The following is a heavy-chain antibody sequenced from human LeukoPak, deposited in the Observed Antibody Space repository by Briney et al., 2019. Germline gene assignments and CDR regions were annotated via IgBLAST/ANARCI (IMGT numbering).Heavy chain of an antibody. CDR3: ARDTADDAFDI. CDR1: GFTFSSYW. CDR2: INSDGSST. Sequence: GGSLRLSCAASGFTFSSYWMHWVRQAPGKGLVWVSRINSDGSSTSYADSVKGRFTISRDNAKDTLYLQMNSLRAEDTAVYYCARDTADDAFDIWGQGTMVTVSS. J-gene: IGHJ3*02. V-gene: IGHV3-74*01.